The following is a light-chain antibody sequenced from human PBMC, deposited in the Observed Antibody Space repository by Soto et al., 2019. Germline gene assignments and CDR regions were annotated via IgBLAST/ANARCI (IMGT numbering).Light chain of an antibody. CDR1: QSISSY. Sequence: DIQMTQSPSSLSASVGDRVTITCRASQSISSYLNWYQQKPGKAPKLLIYAASSLQSGVPSRFSGSGSGTDFTLTISSLQPEDFATYYCQQSYSTPPEDTFGHGTKLEIK. V-gene: IGKV1-39*01. CDR3: QQSYSTPPEDT. CDR2: AAS. J-gene: IGKJ2*01.